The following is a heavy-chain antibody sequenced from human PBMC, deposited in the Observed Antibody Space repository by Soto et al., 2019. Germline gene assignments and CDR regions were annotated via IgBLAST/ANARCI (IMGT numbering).Heavy chain of an antibody. D-gene: IGHD6-6*01. CDR1: GGSINDFY. Sequence: QVQLQESGPGLVKASETLSLTCTVSGGSINDFYWSRIRQPPGKGLEWIGYIYYSGSTDYNPSLKGRVTISVDTSKNQFSLKLRSVTAADTAVYYCARVGGVAARTFDYWGQGTLVTVSS. V-gene: IGHV4-59*01. CDR2: IYYSGST. CDR3: ARVGGVAARTFDY. J-gene: IGHJ4*02.